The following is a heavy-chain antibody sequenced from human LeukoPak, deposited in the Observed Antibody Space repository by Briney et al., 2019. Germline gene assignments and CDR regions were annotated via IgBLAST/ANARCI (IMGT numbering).Heavy chain of an antibody. V-gene: IGHV4-59*01. CDR3: ARDRKPYDWFDP. J-gene: IGHJ5*02. CDR1: GGSISSYY. D-gene: IGHD4-17*01. Sequence: SETLSLTCTVSGGSISSYYWSWIRQPPGKGLEWIGYIYYSGSTNYNPSLKSRVTISVDTSKNQFSLKLSSVTAADTAVYYCARDRKPYDWFDPWGQGTLVTVSS. CDR2: IYYSGST.